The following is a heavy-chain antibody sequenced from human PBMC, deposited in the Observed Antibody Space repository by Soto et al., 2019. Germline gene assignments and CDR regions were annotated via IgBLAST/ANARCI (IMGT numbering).Heavy chain of an antibody. V-gene: IGHV5-10-1*01. CDR1: GYNFTTYW. Sequence: PGESLKISCKGSGYNFTTYWISWVRQMPGKGLEWMGRIDPSDSYTHYSPSFQGHVTISADKYISTAYLQWSSLKASDTHMYYCAMPGGTSTSCYPRVSRDYDGMDVWGQGTTVTVSS. CDR2: IDPSDSYT. CDR3: AMPGGTSTSCYPRVSRDYDGMDV. J-gene: IGHJ6*02. D-gene: IGHD2-2*01.